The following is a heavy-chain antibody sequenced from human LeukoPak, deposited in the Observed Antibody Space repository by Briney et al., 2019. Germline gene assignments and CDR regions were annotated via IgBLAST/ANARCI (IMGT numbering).Heavy chain of an antibody. J-gene: IGHJ4*02. CDR1: GFTFSSYA. CDR2: ISYDGSNK. V-gene: IGHV3-30-3*01. D-gene: IGHD3-22*01. CDR3: ARDSDYYDSSGSFDY. Sequence: PGGSLRLSCAASGFTFSSYAMHWVRQAPGKGLEWVADISYDGSNKYYADSVKGRFTISRDNSKNTLYLQMNSLRAEDTAVYYCARDSDYYDSSGSFDYWGQGTLVTVSS.